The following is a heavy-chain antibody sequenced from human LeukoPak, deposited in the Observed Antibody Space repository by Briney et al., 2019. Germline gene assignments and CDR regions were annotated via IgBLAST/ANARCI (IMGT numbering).Heavy chain of an antibody. Sequence: GGSLRLSCAASGFTFSSYAMSWVRQVPGKGLEWVANIKQDGSEKYYVDSVKGRFTISRDNAKNSLYLQMNSLRAEDTAVYYCASYDFWSGFDYWGQGTLVTVSS. CDR1: GFTFSSYA. CDR2: IKQDGSEK. CDR3: ASYDFWSGFDY. D-gene: IGHD3-3*01. V-gene: IGHV3-7*03. J-gene: IGHJ4*02.